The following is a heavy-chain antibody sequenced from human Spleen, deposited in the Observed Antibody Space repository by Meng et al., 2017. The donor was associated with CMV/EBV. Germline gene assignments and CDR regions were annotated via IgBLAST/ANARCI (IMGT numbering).Heavy chain of an antibody. V-gene: IGHV4-59*01. CDR1: GGSIRSYY. D-gene: IGHD4-11*01. CDR2: IYYSGST. J-gene: IGHJ4*02. Sequence: GSLRLSCTVSGGSIRSYYWSWIRQPPGKGLEWIGYIYYSGSTNYNPSLKSRVTISIDTSKNQFSLNLSSMTAADTAVYYCAREPPPLQKRYFDYWGQGTLVTVSS. CDR3: AREPPPLQKRYFDY.